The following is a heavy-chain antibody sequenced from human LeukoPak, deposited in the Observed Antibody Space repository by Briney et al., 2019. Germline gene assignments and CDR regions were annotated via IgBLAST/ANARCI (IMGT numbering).Heavy chain of an antibody. CDR2: IYSGDT. CDR3: ARYRAFDI. CDR1: GDSISSYY. J-gene: IGHJ3*02. V-gene: IGHV4-59*01. D-gene: IGHD1-14*01. Sequence: SETLSLTRTVSGDSISSYYWSWIRQSPGRGLEWIGYIYSGDTNYNPSLKSRVTISVDTSKNQFSLKLSSVTAADTAVYYCARYRAFDIWGQGTMVTVSS.